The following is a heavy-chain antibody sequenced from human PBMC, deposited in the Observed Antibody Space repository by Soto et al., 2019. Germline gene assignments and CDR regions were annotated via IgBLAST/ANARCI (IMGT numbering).Heavy chain of an antibody. Sequence: PXETLSLTCAVYGWSFSGYYWSWIRQPPGKGLEWIGEINHSGSTNYNPSLKSRVTISVDTSKNQFSLKLSSVTAADTAVYYCARTYYRGYCSSTSCSGRYNWFDHWGQGTLVTVSS. CDR3: ARTYYRGYCSSTSCSGRYNWFDH. D-gene: IGHD2-2*01. CDR1: GWSFSGYY. J-gene: IGHJ5*02. CDR2: INHSGST. V-gene: IGHV4-34*01.